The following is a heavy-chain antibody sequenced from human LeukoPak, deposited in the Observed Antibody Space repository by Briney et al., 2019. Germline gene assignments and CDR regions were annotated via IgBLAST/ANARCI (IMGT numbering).Heavy chain of an antibody. V-gene: IGHV3-30-3*01. J-gene: IGHJ4*02. CDR1: GFTFSSYA. D-gene: IGHD3-22*01. CDR2: ISYDGSNK. CDR3: ARDLVRTPIVVVITSYYFDY. Sequence: AGSLRLSCAASGFTFSSYAMHWVRQAPGKGLEWVAVISYDGSNKYYADSVKGRFTISRDNSKNTLYLQMNSLRAEDTAVYYCARDLVRTPIVVVITSYYFDYWGQGTLVTVPS.